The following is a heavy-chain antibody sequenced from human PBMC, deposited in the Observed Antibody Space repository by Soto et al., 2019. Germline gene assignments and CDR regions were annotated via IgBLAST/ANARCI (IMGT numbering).Heavy chain of an antibody. D-gene: IGHD5-12*01. J-gene: IGHJ6*03. Sequence: ESGGGVVQPGRSLRLSCAVSGFTFSSYAMHWVRQAPGKGLEWVAVISYDGSNTYYADSVKGRFTISRDNSKNTLYLQMNSLRAEDTAVYYCARSGRVATINLDYYYMDVWGKGTTVTVSS. CDR3: ARSGRVATINLDYYYMDV. CDR1: GFTFSSYA. V-gene: IGHV3-30*03. CDR2: ISYDGSNT.